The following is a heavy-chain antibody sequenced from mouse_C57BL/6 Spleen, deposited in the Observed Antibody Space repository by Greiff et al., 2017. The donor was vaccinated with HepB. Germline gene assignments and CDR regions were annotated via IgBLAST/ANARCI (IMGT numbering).Heavy chain of an antibody. V-gene: IGHV1-9*01. J-gene: IGHJ4*01. CDR3: ARSPIYYYGSSYSSYAMDY. CDR2: ILPGSGST. CDR1: GYTFTGYW. Sequence: QVQLKESGAELMKPGASVKLSCKATGYTFTGYWIEWVKQRPGHGLEWIGEILPGSGSTNYNEKFKGKATFTADTSSNTAYMQLSSLTTEDSAIYYCARSPIYYYGSSYSSYAMDYWGQGTSVTVSS. D-gene: IGHD1-1*01.